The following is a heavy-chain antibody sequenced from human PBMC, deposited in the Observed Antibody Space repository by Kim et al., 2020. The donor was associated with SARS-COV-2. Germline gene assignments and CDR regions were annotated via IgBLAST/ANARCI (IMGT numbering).Heavy chain of an antibody. CDR3: ARGLIESAWQGLVHSRGGHYGMDV. CDR1: GFTFSDYY. CDR2: ISSSRSYT. Sequence: GGSLRLSCAASGFTFSDYYMSWIRQAPGKWLEWVSYISSSRSYTNYADSVKGRFTISRDNAKNSLYLQMNSLRAEDTAVYYCARGLIESAWQGLVHSRGGHYGMDVWGQGTTVTVSS. V-gene: IGHV3-11*03. D-gene: IGHD6-19*01. J-gene: IGHJ6*02.